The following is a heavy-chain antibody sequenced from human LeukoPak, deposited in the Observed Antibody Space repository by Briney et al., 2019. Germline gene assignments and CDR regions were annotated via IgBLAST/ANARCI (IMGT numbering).Heavy chain of an antibody. CDR1: GFTFSSYV. V-gene: IGHV3-30-3*01. CDR3: ARDLILGYSSGFDY. CDR2: ISYDGSDK. D-gene: IGHD6-19*01. J-gene: IGHJ4*02. Sequence: GRSLRLSCAASGFTFSSYVMYWVRQAPGKGLEWVAVISYDGSDKNYADSVRGRFTISRDNSKNTLYLQMNSLRAEDTAVYYCARDLILGYSSGFDYWGQGTLVTVPS.